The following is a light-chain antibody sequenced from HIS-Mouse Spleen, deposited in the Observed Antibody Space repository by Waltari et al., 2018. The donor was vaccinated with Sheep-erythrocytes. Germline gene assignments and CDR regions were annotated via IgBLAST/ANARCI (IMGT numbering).Light chain of an antibody. V-gene: IGLV2-11*01. CDR1: RRDVGGSNS. CDR2: DVS. CDR3: CSYAGSYTLV. J-gene: IGLJ2*01. Sequence: QSALTQPRSVSGSPGQSVTISCTGTRRDVGGSNSVSWYQQHPGKAPKLMIYDVSKRPSGVPDRFSGSKSGNTASLTISGLQAEDEADYYCCSYAGSYTLVFGGGTKLTVL.